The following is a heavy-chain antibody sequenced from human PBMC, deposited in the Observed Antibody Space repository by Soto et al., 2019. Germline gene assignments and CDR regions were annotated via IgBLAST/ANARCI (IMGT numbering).Heavy chain of an antibody. CDR2: INEDGSQK. J-gene: IGHJ5*02. CDR1: GFTFSGYW. CDR3: AKGGWLDD. Sequence: GGSLRLSCAASGFTFSGYWMSWVRQAPGKGLEWVANINEDGSQKNYVDSVGGRFTISRDNAQNSLFLQMNSLRPEDTAVFYCAKGGWLDDWGPGTLVTAPQ. V-gene: IGHV3-7*03.